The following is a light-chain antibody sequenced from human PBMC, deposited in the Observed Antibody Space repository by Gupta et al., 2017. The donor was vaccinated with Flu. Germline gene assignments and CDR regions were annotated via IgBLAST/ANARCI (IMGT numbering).Light chain of an antibody. J-gene: IGLJ2*01. CDR2: KSN. Sequence: QSVLTKPPSTSGTPGQRVTFSCSGGNSNIGINYVYWYQQLPGAAPKLIIYKSNQRPSGVPDRFSGSKSGTSASLAISGLRSEDEAEYYCATWDDSLSAVVLGGGTKLTVL. CDR1: NSNIGINY. CDR3: ATWDDSLSAVV. V-gene: IGLV1-47*01.